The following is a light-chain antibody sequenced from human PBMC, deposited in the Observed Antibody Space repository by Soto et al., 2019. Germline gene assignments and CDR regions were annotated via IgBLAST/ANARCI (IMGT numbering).Light chain of an antibody. CDR3: QQYGNSPST. Sequence: EIVLTQSPGTLSLSPGERATLSCRASQSVSSSYLAWYQQRPGQAPSLLIYGASSRATGIPDRFSGSGSGTDFTLTISRLEPEDFAVYYCQQYGNSPSTFGQGTKVEIK. CDR2: GAS. CDR1: QSVSSSY. J-gene: IGKJ1*01. V-gene: IGKV3-20*01.